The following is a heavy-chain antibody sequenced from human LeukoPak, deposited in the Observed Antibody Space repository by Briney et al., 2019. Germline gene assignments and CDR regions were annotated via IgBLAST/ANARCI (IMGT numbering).Heavy chain of an antibody. CDR2: INVYNGNT. J-gene: IGHJ5*02. Sequence: ASVKVSCKGSGYTFSRDGITWVRQAPGQGLEWMGWINVYNGNTNYAPKFQGRVTMTTYISRDTAYMEMKSLRSDDTAVYYCAREAGRFGSSCYGWFDPWGQGTLVTVSS. CDR3: AREAGRFGSSCYGWFDP. V-gene: IGHV1-18*01. D-gene: IGHD6-13*01. CDR1: GYTFSRDG.